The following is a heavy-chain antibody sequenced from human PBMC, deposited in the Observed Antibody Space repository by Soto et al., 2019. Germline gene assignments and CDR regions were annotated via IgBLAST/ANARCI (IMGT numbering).Heavy chain of an antibody. CDR2: IYYSGST. CDR3: AREVKVGHPDDKSGYYYYYYMDV. J-gene: IGHJ6*03. D-gene: IGHD3-22*01. Sequence: SETLSLTCTVSGGSISSYYWSWIRQPPGKGLEWIGYIYYSGSTNYNPSLKSRVTISVDTSKNQFSLKLSSVTAADTAVYYCAREVKVGHPDDKSGYYYYYYMDVWGKGTTVTVSS. V-gene: IGHV4-59*01. CDR1: GGSISSYY.